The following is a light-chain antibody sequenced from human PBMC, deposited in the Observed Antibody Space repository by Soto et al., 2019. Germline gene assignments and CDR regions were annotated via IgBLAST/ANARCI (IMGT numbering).Light chain of an antibody. V-gene: IGLV2-14*03. CDR3: TSWTTSTTMI. CDR1: SSDIGAYNF. Sequence: QSALTQPASVSGSPGQSITISCTGTSSDIGAYNFVSWYQQHPGKAPKLMLYDVNIRPSGVSNRFSGAKSGNTASLTSSGHQAEDEAEYYCTSWTTSTTMIFGGGTKL. CDR2: DVN. J-gene: IGLJ2*01.